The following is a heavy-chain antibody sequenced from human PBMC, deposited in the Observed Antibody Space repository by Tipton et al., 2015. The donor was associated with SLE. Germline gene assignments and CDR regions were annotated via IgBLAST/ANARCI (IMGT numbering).Heavy chain of an antibody. V-gene: IGHV4-31*03. CDR1: GGSISSGGYY. J-gene: IGHJ3*02. Sequence: TLSLTCTVSGGSISSGGYYWSWIRQHPGKGLEWIGYIYYSGSTYYNPSLKSRVTISVDTSKNQFFLRLRSVTAADTAVYYCARSGYSSDWYRGRFDIWGQGTMVTVSS. CDR2: IYYSGST. CDR3: ARSGYSSDWYRGRFDI. D-gene: IGHD6-19*01.